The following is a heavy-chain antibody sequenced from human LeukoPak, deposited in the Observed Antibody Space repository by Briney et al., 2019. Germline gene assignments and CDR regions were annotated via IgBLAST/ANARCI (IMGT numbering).Heavy chain of an antibody. CDR1: GFTFSNAW. V-gene: IGHV3-15*01. CDR3: ITFPDP. Sequence: GGSLRLSCAASGFTFSNAWMSWVRQAPGKGLEWVGRMKSKTDGGTTDYAAPVKGRFTISRDDSKNTLYLQMNSLKTEDTAVYYWITFPDPWGKGTTVTVSS. CDR2: MKSKTDGGTT. J-gene: IGHJ6*04.